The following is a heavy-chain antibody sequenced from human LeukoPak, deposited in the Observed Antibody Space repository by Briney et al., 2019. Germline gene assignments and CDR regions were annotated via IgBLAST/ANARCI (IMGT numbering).Heavy chain of an antibody. CDR2: IKQDGSEK. Sequence: GGSLRLSCAASGFTFSSYWMSWVRQAPGKGLEWVANIKQDGSEKYYVDSVKGRFTISRDNAKNSLYLQMNSLRAEDTAVYYCAREGPADYVWGSYRPGGYFQHWGQGTLVTVSS. D-gene: IGHD3-16*02. J-gene: IGHJ1*01. CDR1: GFTFSSYW. CDR3: AREGPADYVWGSYRPGGYFQH. V-gene: IGHV3-7*01.